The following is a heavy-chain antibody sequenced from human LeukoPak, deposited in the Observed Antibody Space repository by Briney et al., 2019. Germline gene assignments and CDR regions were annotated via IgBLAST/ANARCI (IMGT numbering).Heavy chain of an antibody. CDR2: VSGSGGNT. CDR1: GFAFGTHW. CDR3: AKEGGSGLRNYFDF. Sequence: GGSLRLSCAASGFAFGTHWMNWVRQAPGKGLEWVSTVSGSGGNTYYADSVRGRFTISRDNSKNTLYLQMNSLRAEDTAVYYCAKEGGSGLRNYFDFWGQGTLVTVSS. J-gene: IGHJ4*02. V-gene: IGHV3-23*01. D-gene: IGHD6-19*01.